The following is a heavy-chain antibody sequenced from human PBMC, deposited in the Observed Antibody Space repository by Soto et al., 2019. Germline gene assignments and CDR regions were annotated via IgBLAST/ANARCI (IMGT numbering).Heavy chain of an antibody. CDR2: ISTSGSST. CDR1: GFSFSDYY. J-gene: IGHJ6*03. V-gene: IGHV3-11*01. Sequence: QVQLVESGGGLVKPGGSLRLSCAASGFSFSDYYMSWIRQAPGKGLEWVSLISTSGSSTDYADSVKGRFTISRDNAKNSLSLQMNSLRAEDTAVYYCANLAKNYYHSMDVWGKGTTVTVSS. D-gene: IGHD1-26*01. CDR3: ANLAKNYYHSMDV.